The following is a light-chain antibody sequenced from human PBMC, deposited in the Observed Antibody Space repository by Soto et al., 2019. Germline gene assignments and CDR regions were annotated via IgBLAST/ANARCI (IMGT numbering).Light chain of an antibody. V-gene: IGKV1-16*02. CDR3: PQYNSSPLT. CDR1: QGISNH. J-gene: IGKJ4*01. Sequence: DIQMTQSPSSLSASVGDIVTITCRASQGISNHLAWFQQKPGKAHKSLIYAASSFQSGVPSKFRGSGSGTDYTLTIRSLQTEELAAYYCPQYNSSPLTFGGETKVEIK. CDR2: AAS.